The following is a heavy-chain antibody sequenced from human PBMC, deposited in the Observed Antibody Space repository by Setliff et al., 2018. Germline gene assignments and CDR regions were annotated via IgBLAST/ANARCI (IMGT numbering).Heavy chain of an antibody. Sequence: LRLSCAASGFTFSDYYMTWIRQAPGKGLEWVSYISRGGNTIYYADSVKGRFTISRDNARDSLFLQMNTLRAEDTAVYYCAREVVGAPSAFDIWGQGTMVTVSS. D-gene: IGHD1-26*01. CDR2: ISRGGNTI. J-gene: IGHJ3*02. CDR1: GFTFSDYY. CDR3: AREVVGAPSAFDI. V-gene: IGHV3-11*04.